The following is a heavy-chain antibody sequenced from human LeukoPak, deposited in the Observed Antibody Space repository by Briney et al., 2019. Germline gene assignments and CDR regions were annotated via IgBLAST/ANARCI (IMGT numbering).Heavy chain of an antibody. V-gene: IGHV4-59*01. Sequence: PSETLSLTCAVNGASFSGYYWSWIRQPPGKGLEWIGYIYYSGSTNYNPSLKSRVTISVDTSKNQFSLKLSSVTAADTAVYYCARAEMAANWFDPWGQGTLVTVSS. D-gene: IGHD5-24*01. J-gene: IGHJ5*02. CDR1: GASFSGYY. CDR2: IYYSGST. CDR3: ARAEMAANWFDP.